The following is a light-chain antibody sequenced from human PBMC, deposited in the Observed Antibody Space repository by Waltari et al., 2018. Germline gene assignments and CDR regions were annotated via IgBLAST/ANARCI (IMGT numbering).Light chain of an antibody. V-gene: IGKV3-20*01. CDR1: QSVGRT. Sequence: SCRASQSVGRTLAWYQQKPGQAPRLLIYDASTRATGIPDRFSGSGFGTDFSLTISRLEPEDFAVYYCQKYGTLPATFGQGTTVEIK. CDR3: QKYGTLPAT. J-gene: IGKJ1*01. CDR2: DAS.